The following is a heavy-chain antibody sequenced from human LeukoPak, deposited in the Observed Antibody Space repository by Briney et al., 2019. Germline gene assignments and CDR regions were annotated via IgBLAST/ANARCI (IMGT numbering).Heavy chain of an antibody. V-gene: IGHV3-7*01. CDR2: IKADGSEK. Sequence: GGSLRLSCTAASQFSISHLWMNWVRQAPGKGREWVANIKADGSEKYYVDSVKGRFTISRDNAKNSLYLQMDSLRAEDTAVHYCMRGPYAVAWGQGNLVTVSS. J-gene: IGHJ5*02. CDR1: QFSISHLW. CDR3: MRGPYAVA. D-gene: IGHD4-17*01.